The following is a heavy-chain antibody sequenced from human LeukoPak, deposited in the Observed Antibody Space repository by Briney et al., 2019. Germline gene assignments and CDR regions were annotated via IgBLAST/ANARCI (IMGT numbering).Heavy chain of an antibody. Sequence: GGSLRLSCVASGFTVSSNYTSWVRQAPGKGLEWVSVIYSGGSTYYADSVKGRFTISRDNSKNTLYLQMNSLRAEDTAVYYCARARIVGATRAFDIWGQGTMVTVSS. J-gene: IGHJ3*02. V-gene: IGHV3-53*01. CDR3: ARARIVGATRAFDI. CDR1: GFTVSSNY. CDR2: IYSGGST. D-gene: IGHD1-26*01.